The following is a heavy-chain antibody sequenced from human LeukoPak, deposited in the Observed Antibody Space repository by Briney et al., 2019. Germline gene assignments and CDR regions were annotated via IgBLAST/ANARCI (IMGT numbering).Heavy chain of an antibody. J-gene: IGHJ4*02. CDR3: ARGLNYDVLTGYSENGPILDY. V-gene: IGHV3-30*04. D-gene: IGHD3-9*01. Sequence: PGGSLRLSCAASGFTFSSYAMHWVRQAPGKGLEWVAVISYDGSNKYYADSVKGRFTISRDNSKNTLYLQMNSLRAEDTAVYYCARGLNYDVLTGYSENGPILDYWGQGTLVTVSS. CDR2: ISYDGSNK. CDR1: GFTFSSYA.